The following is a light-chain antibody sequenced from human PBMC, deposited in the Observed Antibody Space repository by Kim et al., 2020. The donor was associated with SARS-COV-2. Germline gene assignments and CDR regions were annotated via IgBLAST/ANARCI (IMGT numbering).Light chain of an antibody. CDR3: QQYGSSPT. Sequence: IVLTQSPGTLSLSPGERATLSCRASQSVSGSYLTWYQQKPGQAPRLLIYAASSRATGIPDRFSGSGSGTDFTLTISRLEPEDFAVYYCQQYGSSPTFGQGTRLEIK. CDR2: AAS. V-gene: IGKV3-20*01. CDR1: QSVSGSY. J-gene: IGKJ5*01.